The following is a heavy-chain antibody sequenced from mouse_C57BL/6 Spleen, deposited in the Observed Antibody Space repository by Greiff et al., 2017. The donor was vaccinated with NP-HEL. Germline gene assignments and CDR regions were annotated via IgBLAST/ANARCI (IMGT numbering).Heavy chain of an antibody. Sequence: EVQRVESEGGLVQPGSSMKLSCTASGFTFSDYYMAWVRQVPEKGLEWVANINYDGSSTYYLDSLKSRFIISRDNAKNILYLQMSSLKSEDTATYYCARFYGGYFDYWGQGTTLTVSS. J-gene: IGHJ2*01. D-gene: IGHD1-1*02. V-gene: IGHV5-16*01. CDR3: ARFYGGYFDY. CDR1: GFTFSDYY. CDR2: INYDGSST.